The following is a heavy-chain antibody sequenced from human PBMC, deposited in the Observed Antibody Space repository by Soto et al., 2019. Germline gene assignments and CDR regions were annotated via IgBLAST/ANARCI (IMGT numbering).Heavy chain of an antibody. CDR3: ARERGYSYGLFDY. V-gene: IGHV3-48*01. Sequence: GGSLRLSCIASGFTFSSYWMSWVRQAPGKGLEWVSYISSSSSTIYYADSVKGRFTISRDNAKNSLYLQMNSLRAEDTAVYYCARERGYSYGLFDYWGQGTLVTVSS. J-gene: IGHJ4*02. CDR2: ISSSSSTI. CDR1: GFTFSSYW. D-gene: IGHD5-18*01.